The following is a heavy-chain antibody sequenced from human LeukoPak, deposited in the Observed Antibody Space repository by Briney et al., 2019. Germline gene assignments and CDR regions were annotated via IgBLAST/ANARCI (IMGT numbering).Heavy chain of an antibody. J-gene: IGHJ6*03. CDR3: ANGLAASGNFLLRDYYYFIDV. D-gene: IGHD1-26*01. Sequence: GGSLRLSCVASGFTFNNYAMHWVRKAPGKGLDWVSTINGNGAATYYADSFKGRFLISRDDSKSTVYLRMNKLRVEDSGLYYCANGLAASGNFLLRDYYYFIDVWGKGTTVIVS. V-gene: IGHV3-23*01. CDR2: INGNGAAT. CDR1: GFTFNNYA.